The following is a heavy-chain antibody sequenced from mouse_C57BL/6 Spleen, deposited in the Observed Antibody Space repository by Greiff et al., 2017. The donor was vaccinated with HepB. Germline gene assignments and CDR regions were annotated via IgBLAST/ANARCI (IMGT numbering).Heavy chain of an antibody. V-gene: IGHV1-82*01. CDR2: IYPGDGDT. Sequence: QVQLQQSGPELVKPGASVKISCRASGYAFSSSWLTWVKRRPGKGLEWIGRIYPGDGDTNYNGKFKGKATLTADKSSSTAYMQLSSLTSEDSAVYFCARLQLRLQVDYWGQGTTLTVSS. CDR1: GYAFSSSW. J-gene: IGHJ2*01. CDR3: ARLQLRLQVDY. D-gene: IGHD3-2*02.